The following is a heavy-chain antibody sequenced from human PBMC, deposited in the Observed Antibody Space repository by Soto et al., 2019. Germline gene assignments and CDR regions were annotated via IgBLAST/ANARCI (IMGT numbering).Heavy chain of an antibody. V-gene: IGHV4-4*07. J-gene: IGHJ5*02. CDR1: GASSSCFY. CDR2: IYATGST. CDR3: VRDGTKNLRDWFDP. D-gene: IGHD1-1*01. Sequence: SETLSLTWTVSGASSSCFYWSWIRKYAGKGLEWIGRIYATGSTDYNPSLKSRLTMSVDMSKKQFSLTLRSVTAADTAMYYCVRDGTKNLRDWFDPWGQGIFVTVSS.